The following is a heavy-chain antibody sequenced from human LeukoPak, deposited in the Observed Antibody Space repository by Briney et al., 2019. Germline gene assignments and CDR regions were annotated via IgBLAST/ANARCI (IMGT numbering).Heavy chain of an antibody. CDR1: GGSFSGYY. CDR3: AISPIPRYFDWPFDF. CDR2: ISGSGGRT. Sequence: ETLSLTCAVYGGSFSGYYWSWVRQAPGKGLEWVAAISGSGGRTYYADSVKGRFTISRDNSRNTLYLQMNSLRTEDTAVYYCAISPIPRYFDWPFDFWGQGTLVTVSS. D-gene: IGHD3-9*01. V-gene: IGHV3-23*01. J-gene: IGHJ4*02.